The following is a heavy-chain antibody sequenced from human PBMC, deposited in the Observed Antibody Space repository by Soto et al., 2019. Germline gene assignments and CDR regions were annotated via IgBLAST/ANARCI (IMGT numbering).Heavy chain of an antibody. D-gene: IGHD6-19*01. V-gene: IGHV3-23*01. J-gene: IGHJ5*02. CDR3: AKDPLLYDSDWYPPPGLDP. CDR2: ITAYGDTT. Sequence: EVQLLESGGGFVQPGGSLTLSCAASGFTFSNYAMSWVRQAPGKGLEWVSAITAYGDTTHYADSVKGRFTISRDSPKNTLYLQMDSLRAEDTAVYYCAKDPLLYDSDWYPPPGLDPWGQGTLVTVSS. CDR1: GFTFSNYA.